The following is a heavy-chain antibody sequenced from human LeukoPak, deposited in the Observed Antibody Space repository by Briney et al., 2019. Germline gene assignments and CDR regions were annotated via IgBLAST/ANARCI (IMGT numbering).Heavy chain of an antibody. J-gene: IGHJ6*03. Sequence: VASVKVSCKASGYDFTKYAVQWVRQAPGQRLEWMGWIDAGNGRTKYSQDFQGRVTISRDTSASIAYMELSSLRSDDMAVYYCARDRIHIAAAADYYMDVWGKGTTVTVSS. V-gene: IGHV1-3*03. CDR1: GYDFTKYA. D-gene: IGHD6-13*01. CDR2: IDAGNGRT. CDR3: ARDRIHIAAAADYYMDV.